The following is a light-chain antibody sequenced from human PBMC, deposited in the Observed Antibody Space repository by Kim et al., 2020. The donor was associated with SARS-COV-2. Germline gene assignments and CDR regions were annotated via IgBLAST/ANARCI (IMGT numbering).Light chain of an antibody. CDR1: HGISTC. J-gene: IGKJ4*01. CDR3: QQYKSYPLT. CDR2: AAP. V-gene: IGKV1-16*02. Sequence: CASVGDRVTTACRAAHGISTCLAWFQLKPGKSPKSVNYAAPRLQSGVPAKFGGGGYGTQFTLGISSLQPEDIATYYWQQYKSYPLTSGGGAKLEI.